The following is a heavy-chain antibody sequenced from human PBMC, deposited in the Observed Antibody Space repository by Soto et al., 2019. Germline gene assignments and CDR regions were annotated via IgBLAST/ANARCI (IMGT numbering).Heavy chain of an antibody. D-gene: IGHD3-16*01. Sequence: QVQLQESGPGLVKPSETLSLTCTVSGGSVSSGSHYWSWIRQPPGKGLEWIGYIYYSGSTNYNPSLKSRVTISVDTSKNQFSLKLSSVTAADTAVYYCARDGYDDAFALWGQGTMVTVSS. CDR1: GGSVSSGSHY. CDR2: IYYSGST. J-gene: IGHJ3*01. V-gene: IGHV4-61*01. CDR3: ARDGYDDAFAL.